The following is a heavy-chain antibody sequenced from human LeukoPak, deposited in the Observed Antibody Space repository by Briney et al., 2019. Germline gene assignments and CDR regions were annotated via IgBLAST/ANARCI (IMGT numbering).Heavy chain of an antibody. CDR2: ISAYNGNT. CDR1: GYTFRNYG. D-gene: IGHD1-26*01. CDR3: ARDTEWELNPDYFDY. Sequence: ASVKVSCKASGYTFRNYGISWVRQAPGQGLEWMGWISAYNGNTKYAQKLQGRVTMTTDTSTNTAYMELGSLRSDDTAVYYCARDTEWELNPDYFDYWGQGTLVTVSS. V-gene: IGHV1-18*01. J-gene: IGHJ4*02.